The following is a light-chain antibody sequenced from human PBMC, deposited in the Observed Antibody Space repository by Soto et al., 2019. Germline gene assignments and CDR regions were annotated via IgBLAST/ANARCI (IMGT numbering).Light chain of an antibody. V-gene: IGKV1-39*01. CDR2: VAS. J-gene: IGKJ5*01. CDR3: QQSFTTASIT. CDR1: QSISRN. Sequence: DIQMTQSPSSLSASVGDRVTITCRASQSISRNLNWYQHKPGKAPKLLIYVASSLQNGVPSRFRGGGSGTEFTLSINSLQPEDFGTYYCQQSFTTASITFGQGTRLEIK.